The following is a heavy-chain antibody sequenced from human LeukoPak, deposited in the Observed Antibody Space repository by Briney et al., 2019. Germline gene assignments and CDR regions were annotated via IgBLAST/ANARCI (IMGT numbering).Heavy chain of an antibody. D-gene: IGHD5-18*01. J-gene: IGHJ4*02. CDR1: VYSISIGYY. CDR3: AREPDTAMVPPFFDY. Sequence: SETLSPTSAVPVYSISIGYYWGWIRQPPGKGREWIGSIYHSGSTYYNPSLKSRVTISVDTSKNQFSLKLSSVTAADTAVYYCAREPDTAMVPPFFDYWGQGTLVTVSS. V-gene: IGHV4-38-2*02. CDR2: IYHSGST.